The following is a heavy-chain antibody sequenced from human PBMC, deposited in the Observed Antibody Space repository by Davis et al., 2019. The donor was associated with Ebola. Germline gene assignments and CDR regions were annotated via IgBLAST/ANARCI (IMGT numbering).Heavy chain of an antibody. D-gene: IGHD1-26*01. J-gene: IGHJ4*02. CDR2: ISYDGSNK. V-gene: IGHV3-30-3*01. Sequence: GESLKISCAASGFTFSSYAMHWVRQAPGKGLEWVAVISYDGSNKYYADSVKGRFTISRDNSMNTLYLQMNSLRAEDTAVYFCAKGLDSGTYYPFDYWGQGTLVTVSS. CDR1: GFTFSSYA. CDR3: AKGLDSGTYYPFDY.